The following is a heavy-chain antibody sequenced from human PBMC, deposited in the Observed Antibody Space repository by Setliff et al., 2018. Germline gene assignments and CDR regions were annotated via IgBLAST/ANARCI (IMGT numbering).Heavy chain of an antibody. V-gene: IGHV3-7*01. Sequence: AGGSLRLSCAASRFTFSNYWMSWVRQAPGKGLEWVANIKEDGSEKYYVDSVKGRFTISRDNAKNSLYLQMNSLRAEDTAVYYCARETAVAGTMEFDYWGQGTLVTVSS. CDR1: RFTFSNYW. D-gene: IGHD6-19*01. CDR2: IKEDGSEK. J-gene: IGHJ4*02. CDR3: ARETAVAGTMEFDY.